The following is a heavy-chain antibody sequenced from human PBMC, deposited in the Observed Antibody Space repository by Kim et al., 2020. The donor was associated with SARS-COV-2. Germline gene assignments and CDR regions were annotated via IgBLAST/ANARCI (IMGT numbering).Heavy chain of an antibody. CDR2: ISYDGSDK. D-gene: IGHD2-15*01. J-gene: IGHJ2*01. CDR3: ARGPVDPKDGWYFDV. Sequence: GGSRRLSCAASGFSFSSYGMHWVRQAPGKGLEWVAYISYDGSDKFYADSVKGRFTISRDNSNNTLSLQTNSLRAEDTAVFYCARGPVDPKDGWYFDVWGR. V-gene: IGHV3-33*01. CDR1: GFSFSSYG.